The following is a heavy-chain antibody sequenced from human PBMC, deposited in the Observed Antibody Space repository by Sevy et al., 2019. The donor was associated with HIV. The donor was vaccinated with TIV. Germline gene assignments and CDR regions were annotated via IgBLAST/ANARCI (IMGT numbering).Heavy chain of an antibody. CDR2: IKQDGSEK. CDR3: ARTNWNYYYYYYGMDV. Sequence: GGSLRLSCAASGFTFSSYWMSWVRQAPGNGLEWVANIKQDGSEKYYVDSVKGRFTISRDNAKNSLYLQMNSLRAEDTAVYYCARTNWNYYYYYYGMDVWGQGTTVTVSS. CDR1: GFTFSSYW. D-gene: IGHD1-7*01. V-gene: IGHV3-7*04. J-gene: IGHJ6*02.